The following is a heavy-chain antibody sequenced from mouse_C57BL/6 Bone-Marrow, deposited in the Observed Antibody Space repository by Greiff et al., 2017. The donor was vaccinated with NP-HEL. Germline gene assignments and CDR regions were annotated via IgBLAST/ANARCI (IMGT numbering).Heavy chain of an antibody. Sequence: LQQSGGGLVQPGGSMKLSCVASGFTFSNYWMNWVRQSPEKGLEWVAQIRLKSDNYATHYAESVKGRFTISRDDSKSSVYLQMNNLRAEDTGIYYCTGSNPFAYWGQGTLVTVSA. J-gene: IGHJ3*01. V-gene: IGHV6-3*01. CDR3: TGSNPFAY. CDR1: GFTFSNYW. CDR2: IRLKSDNYAT. D-gene: IGHD2-5*01.